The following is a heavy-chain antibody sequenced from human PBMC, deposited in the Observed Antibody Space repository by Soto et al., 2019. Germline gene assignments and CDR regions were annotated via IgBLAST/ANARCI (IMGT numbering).Heavy chain of an antibody. Sequence: ASVKVSCKASGYTFTSYGISWVRQAPGQGLEWMRWINPSDGNRNFAQKFEDRVTMTTATSTNTVFLELRSLKSDDTAIYYCARDRLRGYDSSGFYSWGQGTMVTVSS. J-gene: IGHJ4*02. CDR1: GYTFTSYG. CDR3: ARDRLRGYDSSGFYS. V-gene: IGHV1-18*01. D-gene: IGHD3-22*01. CDR2: INPSDGNR.